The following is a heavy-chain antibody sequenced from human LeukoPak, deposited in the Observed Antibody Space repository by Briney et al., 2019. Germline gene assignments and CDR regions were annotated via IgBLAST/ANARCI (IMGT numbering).Heavy chain of an antibody. J-gene: IGHJ4*02. Sequence: GGSLRLSCAASRFTFSDYAMSRVRQAPGKGVEWVSSIGGSGGRAYFTDSVKGPFTISRDKSKDTLFLQMNSLRAEDTAVYYCAKRLRTGYNYGYPDYWGQGTLVTVSS. CDR1: RFTFSDYA. CDR2: IGGSGGRA. V-gene: IGHV3-23*01. CDR3: AKRLRTGYNYGYPDY. D-gene: IGHD5-18*01.